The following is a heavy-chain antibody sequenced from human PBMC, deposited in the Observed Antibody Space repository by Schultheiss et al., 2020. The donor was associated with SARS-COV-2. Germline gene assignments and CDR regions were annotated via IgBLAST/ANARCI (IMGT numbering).Heavy chain of an antibody. D-gene: IGHD1-14*01. V-gene: IGHV1-69*13. CDR3: ARGYDQDYFDY. CDR2: IIPIFGTA. J-gene: IGHJ4*02. CDR1: GGTFSSYG. Sequence: SVKVSCKASGGTFSSYGISWVRQAPGQGPEWMGGIIPIFGTANYAQKFQGRVTITADESTSTAYMELSSLRSEDTAVYYCARGYDQDYFDYWGQGTLVTVSS.